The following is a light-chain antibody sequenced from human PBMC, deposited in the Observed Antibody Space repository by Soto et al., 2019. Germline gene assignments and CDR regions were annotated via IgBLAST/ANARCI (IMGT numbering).Light chain of an antibody. CDR1: QSISSIY. Sequence: EIVLTQSPGTLSLSPGERATLSCRASQSISSIYLAGYEQKPGQAPRLLVSGASTRATTIPARFSGSGSGTDFTLTISRLEPEDFAVYYCPQYGSSPVTFCGGTKVDVK. V-gene: IGKV3-20*01. J-gene: IGKJ4*01. CDR3: PQYGSSPVT. CDR2: GAS.